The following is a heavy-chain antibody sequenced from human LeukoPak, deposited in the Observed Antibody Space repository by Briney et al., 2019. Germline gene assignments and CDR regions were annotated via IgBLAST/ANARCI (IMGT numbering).Heavy chain of an antibody. CDR2: IKSKTDGGTT. D-gene: IGHD6-25*01. J-gene: IGHJ4*02. CDR1: GFPFSDAW. Sequence: PGGSLRLSCAASGFPFSDAWMSWVRQTPGEGLEWVGRIKSKTDGGTTDYTAPMKGRFTISRDDSKNTLYLEMNSLKTEDTGVYYCTTSPDLAATFDYWGQGILVSVSS. V-gene: IGHV3-15*01. CDR3: TTSPDLAATFDY.